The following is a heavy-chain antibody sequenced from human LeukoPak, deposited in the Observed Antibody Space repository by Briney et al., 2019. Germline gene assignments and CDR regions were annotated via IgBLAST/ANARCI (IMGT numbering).Heavy chain of an antibody. V-gene: IGHV3-7*03. CDR1: GFTFSTYW. J-gene: IGHJ4*02. CDR3: ARDVGYGDY. Sequence: GGSLRLSCTASGFTFSTYWMTWVRQAPGKGLWWVASMNQDGGKRYYVDSVKGRFTISRDNAKNSLYLQMNSLRAEDTAVYYCARDVGYGDYWGQGALVTVSS. D-gene: IGHD5-12*01. CDR2: MNQDGGKR.